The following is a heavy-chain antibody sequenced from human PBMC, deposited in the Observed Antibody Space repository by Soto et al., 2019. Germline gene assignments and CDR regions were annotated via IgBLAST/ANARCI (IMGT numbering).Heavy chain of an antibody. D-gene: IGHD3-22*01. CDR3: TTDLPAYYYDSSGYN. J-gene: IGHJ4*02. CDR1: GFTFSNAW. V-gene: IGHV3-15*07. CDR2: IKSKTDGGTT. Sequence: EVQLVESGGGLVKPGGSLRLSCAASGFTFSNAWMNWVRQAPGKGLEWVGRIKSKTDGGTTDYAAPVKGRFTISRDDSQNTLDLQMNSLKTEDTAVYYCTTDLPAYYYDSSGYNWGQGTLVTVSS.